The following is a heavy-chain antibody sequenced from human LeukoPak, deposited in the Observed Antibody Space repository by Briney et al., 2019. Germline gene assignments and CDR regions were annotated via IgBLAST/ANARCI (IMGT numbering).Heavy chain of an antibody. Sequence: ASVKVSCKASGGTFSSYAISWVRQAPGQGLEWMGRINPNSGGISYAQKFQGRVTMTRDTSISTAYMELSRLRSDDTAVYYCANLGDSSGYYRDFDYWGQGTLVTVSS. D-gene: IGHD3-22*01. CDR2: INPNSGGI. J-gene: IGHJ4*02. CDR3: ANLGDSSGYYRDFDY. V-gene: IGHV1-2*06. CDR1: GGTFSSYA.